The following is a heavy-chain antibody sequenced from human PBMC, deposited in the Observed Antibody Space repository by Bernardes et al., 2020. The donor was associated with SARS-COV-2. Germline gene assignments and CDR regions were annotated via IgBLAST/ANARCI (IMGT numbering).Heavy chain of an antibody. CDR3: ARVSLGISGAFDI. V-gene: IGHV3-11*01. J-gene: IGHJ3*02. Sequence: GGSLRLSCAASGFTFSDYYMSWIRQAPGKGLEWVSYISTGGSTIYYADSVKGRFTISRDNAKNSLYLQMNSLRAEDTAVYYCARVSLGISGAFDIWGQGTMVTVSS. D-gene: IGHD7-27*01. CDR1: GFTFSDYY. CDR2: ISTGGSTI.